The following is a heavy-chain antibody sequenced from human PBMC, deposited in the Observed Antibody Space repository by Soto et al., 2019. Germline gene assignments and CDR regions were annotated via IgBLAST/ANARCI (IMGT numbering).Heavy chain of an antibody. CDR2: INAGNGNT. J-gene: IGHJ3*02. Sequence: ASVKVSCKASGYTFTSYAMHWVRQAPGQRLEWMGWINAGNGNTKYSQKFQGRVTITRDTSASTAYMELSSLRSEDTAVYYCARDTSDYDLYTRTDAFDIWGQGTMVTVSS. CDR3: ARDTSDYDLYTRTDAFDI. V-gene: IGHV1-3*01. CDR1: GYTFTSYA. D-gene: IGHD5-12*01.